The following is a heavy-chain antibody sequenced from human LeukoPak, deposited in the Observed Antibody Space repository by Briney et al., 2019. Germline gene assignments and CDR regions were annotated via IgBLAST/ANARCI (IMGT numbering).Heavy chain of an antibody. J-gene: IGHJ4*02. V-gene: IGHV3-23*01. CDR2: VSGSGDTT. Sequence: PGGSLRLSCAASGLTFSNFAVSWVRQAPGKGLEWVSAVSGSGDTTYYADSVRGRFTISRDNFKNTLYLQMNSLTVEDTAVYYCAKGHSAHGTGFDYWGQGTLVTVSS. CDR1: GLTFSNFA. D-gene: IGHD1-1*01. CDR3: AKGHSAHGTGFDY.